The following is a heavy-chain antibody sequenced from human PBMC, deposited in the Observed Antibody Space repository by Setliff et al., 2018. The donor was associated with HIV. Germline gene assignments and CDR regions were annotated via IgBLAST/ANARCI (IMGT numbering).Heavy chain of an antibody. CDR3: ARHGGLRGYSYGPGDYYYDSSGYLSCMDV. D-gene: IGHD3-22*01. CDR1: GYSFASYW. Sequence: PGESLKISCKGSGYSFASYWIGWVRQMPGKGLEWMGIIYPGDSDTRYSPSFQGQVTISADKSISTAYLQWSSLKASDTAMYYCARHGGLRGYSYGPGDYYYDSSGYLSCMDVWGKGTTVTVSS. V-gene: IGHV5-51*01. J-gene: IGHJ6*03. CDR2: IYPGDSDT.